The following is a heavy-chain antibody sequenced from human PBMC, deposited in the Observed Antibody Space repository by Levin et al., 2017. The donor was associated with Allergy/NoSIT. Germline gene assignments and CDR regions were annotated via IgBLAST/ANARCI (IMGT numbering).Heavy chain of an antibody. D-gene: IGHD6-13*01. J-gene: IGHJ5*01. Sequence: GGSLRLSCAASGFTFSSYAMSWVRQAPGKGLEWVSAISGSGGSTYHADSVKGRFTISRDNSKNTLYLQMNSLRAEDTAVYYCAKAHSPGYSSSWFDYWGQGTLVTVSS. CDR3: AKAHSPGYSSSWFDY. CDR1: GFTFSSYA. CDR2: ISGSGGST. V-gene: IGHV3-23*01.